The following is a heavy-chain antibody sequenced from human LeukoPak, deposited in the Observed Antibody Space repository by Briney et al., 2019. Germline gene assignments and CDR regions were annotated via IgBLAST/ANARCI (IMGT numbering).Heavy chain of an antibody. V-gene: IGHV3-21*01. CDR3: ARERGYGGYKWFDP. CDR2: ISSSSDYI. J-gene: IGHJ5*02. Sequence: GGSLRLSCAASGFTFSSYRMNWVRQAPGKGLEWVSCISSSSDYIYYADSAKGRFTISRDNAKSSLYLQMNSLRAEDTAVYYCARERGYGGYKWFDPWGQGTLVTVSS. D-gene: IGHD5-12*01. CDR1: GFTFSSYR.